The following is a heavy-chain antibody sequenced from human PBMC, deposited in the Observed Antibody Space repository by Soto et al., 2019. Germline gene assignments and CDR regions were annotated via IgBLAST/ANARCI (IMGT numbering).Heavy chain of an antibody. CDR3: ARLVRVPAQPQAQFDY. CDR2: IIPIFGTA. V-gene: IGHV1-69*13. CDR1: GGTFISYA. J-gene: IGHJ4*02. D-gene: IGHD2-2*01. Sequence: SVKVSCKASGGTFISYAISWVRQAPGQGLEGMGGIIPIFGTANYAQKFQGRVTITADESTSAAYMELSSLRSEDTAVYYCARLVRVPAQPQAQFDYWGQGTLVTVSS.